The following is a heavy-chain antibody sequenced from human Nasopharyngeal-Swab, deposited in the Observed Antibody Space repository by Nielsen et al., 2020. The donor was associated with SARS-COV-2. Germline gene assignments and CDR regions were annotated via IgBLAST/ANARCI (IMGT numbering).Heavy chain of an antibody. CDR2: ISSSSSTI. CDR3: ARASKTGAAAGLHPFGN. CDR1: GFTFNDYS. V-gene: IGHV3-48*02. J-gene: IGHJ4*02. Sequence: GSLKISCAASGFTFNDYSMNWVRQAPGKGLEWVSYISSSSSTIYYADSVKGRFTISRDNAQNSLSLQMNSLREEDTAIYYCARASKTGAAAGLHPFGNWGQGTLVTVSS. D-gene: IGHD6-13*01.